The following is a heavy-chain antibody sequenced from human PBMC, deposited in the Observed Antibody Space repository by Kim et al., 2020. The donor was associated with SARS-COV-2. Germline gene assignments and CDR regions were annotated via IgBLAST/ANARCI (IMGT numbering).Heavy chain of an antibody. J-gene: IGHJ4*02. CDR3: AKAAWGLIPSYV. Sequence: YYADSVKGRFTISRDNSKNTLYLQMNSLRAEDTAVYYCAKAAWGLIPSYVWGQGTLVTVSS. D-gene: IGHD2-8*01. V-gene: IGHV3-23*01.